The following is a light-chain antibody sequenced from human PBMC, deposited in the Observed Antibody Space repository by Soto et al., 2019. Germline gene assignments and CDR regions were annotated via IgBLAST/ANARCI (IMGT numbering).Light chain of an antibody. CDR1: QGISSW. CDR2: SAS. CDR3: QQANSFPPH. J-gene: IGKJ5*01. Sequence: DIHMTQSPSSVSASVGYRVTISCRSSQGISSWLAWYKKKPGKAPNLLIYSASSLQSGVPPRFSGSGSGTDFTLTINSLQPEDFATYYCQQANSFPPHFGQGTRLEIK. V-gene: IGKV1-12*01.